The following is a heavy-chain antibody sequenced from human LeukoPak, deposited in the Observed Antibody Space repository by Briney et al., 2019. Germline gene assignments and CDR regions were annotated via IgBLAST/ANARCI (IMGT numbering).Heavy chain of an antibody. CDR3: AREQSYYDSSGPQAYYYGMDV. D-gene: IGHD3-22*01. Sequence: ASVKVSCKASGYTFTSYDINWVRQATGQGLEWMGCVNLDSGVTDYAQKFQGWVTMTRDTSISTAYMELSRLRSDDTAVYYCAREQSYYDSSGPQAYYYGMDVWGQGTTVTVSS. CDR1: GYTFTSYD. V-gene: IGHV1-2*04. CDR2: VNLDSGVT. J-gene: IGHJ6*02.